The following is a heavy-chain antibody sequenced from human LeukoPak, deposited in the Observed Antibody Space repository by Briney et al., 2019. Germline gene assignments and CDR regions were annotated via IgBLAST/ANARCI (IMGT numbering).Heavy chain of an antibody. CDR3: ARVSRGYCSSTSCYAGDY. J-gene: IGHJ4*02. V-gene: IGHV3-21*01. Sequence: GSXRLSCAASGFTFSSYSMNWVRQAPGKGLEWVSSISSSSSYIYYADSVKGRFTISRDNAKNSLYLQMNSLRAEDTAVYYCARVSRGYCSSTSCYAGDYLGQGTLVTVSS. CDR2: ISSSSSYI. CDR1: GFTFSSYS. D-gene: IGHD2-2*01.